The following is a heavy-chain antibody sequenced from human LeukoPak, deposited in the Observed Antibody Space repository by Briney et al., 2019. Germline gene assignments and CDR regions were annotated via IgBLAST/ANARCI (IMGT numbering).Heavy chain of an antibody. CDR3: ARLQWELLVFDY. CDR1: GFTFSSYA. J-gene: IGHJ4*02. CDR2: ISGSGGSA. D-gene: IGHD1-26*01. Sequence: GGSLRLSCAASGFTFSSYAMSWVRQAPGKGLEWVSAISGSGGSAYYADSVKGRFTISRDNAKNSLYLQMNSLRAEDTAVYYCARLQWELLVFDYWGQGTLVTVSS. V-gene: IGHV3-23*01.